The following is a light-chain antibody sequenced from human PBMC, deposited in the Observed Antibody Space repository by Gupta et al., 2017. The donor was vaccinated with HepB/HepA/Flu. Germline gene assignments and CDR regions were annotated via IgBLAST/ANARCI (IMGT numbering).Light chain of an antibody. J-gene: IGKJ4*01. Sequence: DSQMTQSPSSLSASVGDRVTITCRASQSISSYLNWYQQKPGKAPKLLIYAASSLQSGVPSRFSGSGSGTDFTLTISSLQPEDFATYDCQQSYSTLLTFGGGTKVEIK. CDR3: QQSYSTLLT. V-gene: IGKV1-39*01. CDR2: AAS. CDR1: QSISSY.